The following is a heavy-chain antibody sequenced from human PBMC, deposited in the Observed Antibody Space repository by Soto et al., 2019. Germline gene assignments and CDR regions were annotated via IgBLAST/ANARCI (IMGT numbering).Heavy chain of an antibody. CDR3: ARERYSYGMRTFDY. CDR2: ISSSSSYT. V-gene: IGHV3-11*06. Sequence: GGSLRLSCAASGFDFSDYYMSWIRQAPGKGLEWVSYISSSSSYTNYADSVKGRFTISRDNAKNSLYLQMNSLRAEDTAVYYCARERYSYGMRTFDYWGQGTRGTVSS. CDR1: GFDFSDYY. D-gene: IGHD5-18*01. J-gene: IGHJ4*02.